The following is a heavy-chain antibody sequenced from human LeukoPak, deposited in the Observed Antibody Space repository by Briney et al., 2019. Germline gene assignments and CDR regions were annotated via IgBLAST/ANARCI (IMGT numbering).Heavy chain of an antibody. D-gene: IGHD6-13*01. J-gene: IGHJ4*02. V-gene: IGHV4-59*01. CDR2: IYYSGST. CDR3: ARGHITADGLPLDY. CDR1: GGSLSSYY. Sequence: SETLSLTCIVSGGSLSSYYWSWIRQPPGKGLEWIGYIYYSGSTNYDPSLKSRVTISVDTSKNQFSLKLTSVTAADTAVYYCARGHITADGLPLDYRGQGTLVTVSS.